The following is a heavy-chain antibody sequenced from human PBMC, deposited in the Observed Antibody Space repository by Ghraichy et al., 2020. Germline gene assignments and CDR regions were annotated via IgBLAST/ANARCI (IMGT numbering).Heavy chain of an antibody. CDR1: GFTFSSYA. J-gene: IGHJ6*02. CDR3: AKDSPLIGFLGPRYYYYYGMDV. D-gene: IGHD3-3*01. CDR2: ISGSGGST. Sequence: GGSLRLSCAASGFTFSSYAMSWVRQAPGKGLEWVSAISGSGGSTYYADSVKGRFTISRDNSKNTLYLQMNSLRAEDTAVYYCAKDSPLIGFLGPRYYYYYGMDVWGQGTTVTVSS. V-gene: IGHV3-23*01.